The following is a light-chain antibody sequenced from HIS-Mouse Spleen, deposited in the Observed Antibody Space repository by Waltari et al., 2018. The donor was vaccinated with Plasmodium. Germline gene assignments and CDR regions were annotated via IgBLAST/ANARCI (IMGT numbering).Light chain of an antibody. V-gene: IGKV1-27*01. J-gene: IGKJ1*01. CDR2: AAS. Sequence: DIQMTQSPSSLSASVGDRVTNTCRASQGISNYLARYQQKPGKVPKLLIYAASTLQSGVPSRFSGSGSGTDFTLTISSLQPEDVATYYCQKYNSAPRTFGQGTKVEIK. CDR1: QGISNY. CDR3: QKYNSAPRT.